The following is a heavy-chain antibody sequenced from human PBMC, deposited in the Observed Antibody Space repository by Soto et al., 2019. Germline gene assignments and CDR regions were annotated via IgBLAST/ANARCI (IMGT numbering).Heavy chain of an antibody. CDR2: ISGSGGRS. D-gene: IGHD3-16*01. CDR3: AKAYFVWSSEQPYYFDY. Sequence: EVQLLDSGGGLVQPGGSLRLSCAASGFTFSNYAMTWVRQGPGKGLEWVSGISGSGGRSYYADSVKGPFTISRDNSKSTLYLQMNSLRAEDTAVYYCAKAYFVWSSEQPYYFDYWGQGTLVTVSS. CDR1: GFTFSNYA. J-gene: IGHJ4*02. V-gene: IGHV3-23*01.